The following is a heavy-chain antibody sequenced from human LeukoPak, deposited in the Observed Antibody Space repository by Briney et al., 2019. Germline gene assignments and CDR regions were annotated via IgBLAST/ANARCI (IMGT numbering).Heavy chain of an antibody. CDR1: GGSISSYY. Sequence: PSETLSLTCTVSGGSISSYYWSWIRQPAGKGLEWIGRIYTSGSTNYNPSLKSRVTMSVDASKNQLSLKLSFLAAADTDVYYCVTGRDPYKTGQWGQGTLVTVYS. CDR3: VTGRDPYKTGQ. J-gene: IGHJ4*02. D-gene: IGHD3-10*01. CDR2: IYTSGST. V-gene: IGHV4-4*07.